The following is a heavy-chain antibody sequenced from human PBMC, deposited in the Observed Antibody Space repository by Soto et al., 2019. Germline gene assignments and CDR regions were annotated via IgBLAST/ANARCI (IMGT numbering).Heavy chain of an antibody. CDR2: IRGRSGST. CDR3: VKDSDYVWGSYRYTATFDS. Sequence: HPGGYLRLSCAASGFTFNNYAMSWVRQAPEKGLEWVSAIRGRSGSTHYADSVKGRFTLSRDNSKSTLYLQMNSLRAEDTAVYYCVKDSDYVWGSYRYTATFDSWGQGTLVTVSS. CDR1: GFTFNNYA. V-gene: IGHV3-23*01. D-gene: IGHD3-16*02. J-gene: IGHJ4*02.